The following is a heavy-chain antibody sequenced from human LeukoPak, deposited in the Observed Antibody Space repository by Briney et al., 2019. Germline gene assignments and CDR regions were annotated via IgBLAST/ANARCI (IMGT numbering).Heavy chain of an antibody. V-gene: IGHV3-53*01. J-gene: IGHJ4*02. D-gene: IGHD2-21*02. CDR2: IYSGGST. CDR1: GFTVGSNY. CDR3: ARDWVDIVVVTANYFDY. Sequence: HPGGSLRLSCAASGFTVGSNYMSWVRQAPGKGLEWVSVIYSGGSTYYADSVKGRFTISRNNSKNTLYLQMNSLRAEDTAVYYCARDWVDIVVVTANYFDYWGQGTLVTVSS.